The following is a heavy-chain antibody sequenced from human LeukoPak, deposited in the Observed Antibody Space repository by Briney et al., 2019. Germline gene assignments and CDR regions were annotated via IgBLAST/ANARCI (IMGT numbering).Heavy chain of an antibody. J-gene: IGHJ4*02. V-gene: IGHV4-61*02. CDR1: GGSITSGSYY. Sequence: SETLSLTCTVSGGSITSGSYYWSWIRQPAGKGLEWIGRIYTSGSTNYNPSLKSRVTISVDTSKNQFSLKLSSVTAADTAVYYCARDNGDPRVFDYWGQGTLVTVSS. CDR3: ARDNGDPRVFDY. D-gene: IGHD4-17*01. CDR2: IYTSGST.